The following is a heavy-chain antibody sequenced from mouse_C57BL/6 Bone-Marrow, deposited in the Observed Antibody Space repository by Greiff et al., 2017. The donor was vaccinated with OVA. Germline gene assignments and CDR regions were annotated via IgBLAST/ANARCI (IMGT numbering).Heavy chain of an antibody. J-gene: IGHJ2*01. D-gene: IGHD4-1*02. V-gene: IGHV3-6*01. Sequence: EVQVVESGPGLVKPSQSLSLTCSVTGYSITSGYYWNWIRQFPGNKLEWMGYISYDGSNNYNPSLKNRISITRDTSKNQFFLKLNSVTTEDTATYYCARANWGYYFDYWGQGTTLTVSS. CDR2: ISYDGSN. CDR3: ARANWGYYFDY. CDR1: GYSITSGYY.